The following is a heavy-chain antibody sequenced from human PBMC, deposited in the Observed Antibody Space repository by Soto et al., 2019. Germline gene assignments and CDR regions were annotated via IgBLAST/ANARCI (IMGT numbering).Heavy chain of an antibody. V-gene: IGHV3-23*01. Sequence: EVQLLESGGGLVQPGGSLRLSCAASGFTFSSYTMSGVRQAPGKGLEWISAVSGSGGGTYYADSVKGRFTISRDNSKDTLYLQMNNLRAEDTAVYYCAKPPDYNWNDYWGQGTLVTVSS. CDR3: AKPPDYNWNDY. CDR2: VSGSGGGT. CDR1: GFTFSSYT. J-gene: IGHJ4*02. D-gene: IGHD1-20*01.